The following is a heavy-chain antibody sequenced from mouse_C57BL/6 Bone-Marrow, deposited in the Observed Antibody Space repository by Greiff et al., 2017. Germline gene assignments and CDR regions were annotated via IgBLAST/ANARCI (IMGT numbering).Heavy chain of an antibody. J-gene: IGHJ1*03. V-gene: IGHV1-82*01. CDR3: ARSDYYGSSLWYCDV. CDR2: IYPGDGDT. Sequence: QVQLKESGPELVKPGASVKISCKASGYAFSSSWMNWVKQRPGKGLEWIGRIYPGDGDTNYTGKLKGKATLTADKSSSTAYMQLISLTSEDSAVYFCARSDYYGSSLWYCDVWGTGTTVTVSS. CDR1: GYAFSSSW. D-gene: IGHD1-1*01.